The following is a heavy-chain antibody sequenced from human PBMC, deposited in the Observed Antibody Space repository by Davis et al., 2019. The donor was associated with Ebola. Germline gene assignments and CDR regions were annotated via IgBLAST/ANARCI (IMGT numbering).Heavy chain of an antibody. V-gene: IGHV3-30-3*01. J-gene: IGHJ6*02. CDR3: AREVAGYYIGYYYYGMDV. CDR2: ISYDGSNK. CDR1: GFTFSGSA. Sequence: GESLKISCAASGFTFSGSAMHWVRQAPGKGLEWVAVISYDGSNKYYADSVKGRFTISRDNSKNTLYLQMNSLRDEDTAVYYCAREVAGYYIGYYYYGMDVWGQGTTVTVSS. D-gene: IGHD3-9*01.